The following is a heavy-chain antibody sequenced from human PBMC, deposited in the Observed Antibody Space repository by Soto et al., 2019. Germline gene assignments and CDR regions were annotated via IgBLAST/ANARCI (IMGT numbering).Heavy chain of an antibody. CDR2: INPSGGST. D-gene: IGHD1-7*01. V-gene: IGHV1-46*03. CDR1: GYTFTSYY. CDR3: ARRKGTTDPYYYYYMDV. J-gene: IGHJ6*03. Sequence: ASVKVSCKASGYTFTSYYMHWVRQAPGQGLEWMGIINPSGGSTSYAQKFQGRVTMTRDTSTSTVYMELSSLRSEDTAVYYCARRKGTTDPYYYYYMDVWGKGTTVTVSS.